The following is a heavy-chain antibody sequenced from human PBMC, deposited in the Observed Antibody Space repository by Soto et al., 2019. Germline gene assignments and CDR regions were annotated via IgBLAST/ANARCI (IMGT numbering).Heavy chain of an antibody. D-gene: IGHD2-15*01. CDR3: ARAGVSDVVVVAATDSSYYYGMDV. J-gene: IGHJ6*02. Sequence: GSLRLSCAASGFTFSSYSMNWVRQAPGKGLEWVSYISSSSSTIYYADSVKGRFTISRDNAKNSLYLQMNSLRDEDTAVYYCARAGVSDVVVVAATDSSYYYGMDVWGQGTTVTVSS. CDR1: GFTFSSYS. CDR2: ISSSSSTI. V-gene: IGHV3-48*02.